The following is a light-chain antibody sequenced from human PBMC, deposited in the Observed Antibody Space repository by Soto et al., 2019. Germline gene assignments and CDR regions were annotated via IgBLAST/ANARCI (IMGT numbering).Light chain of an antibody. CDR3: SSYRTGSVI. Sequence: QSALTQSASVSGSPGQSITISCTGTSRDVGGYNYISWYQQHPGKTPRLIIYNFNNRPSGVSNRFSGSKSGNTASLTISGLQAEDEADYYCSSYRTGSVIFGGGTKVTVL. V-gene: IGLV2-14*03. J-gene: IGLJ2*01. CDR2: NFN. CDR1: SRDVGGYNY.